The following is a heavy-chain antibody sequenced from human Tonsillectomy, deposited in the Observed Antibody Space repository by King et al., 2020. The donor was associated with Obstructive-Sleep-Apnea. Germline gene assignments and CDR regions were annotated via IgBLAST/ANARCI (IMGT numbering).Heavy chain of an antibody. V-gene: IGHV3-48*01. CDR1: GFTFSTYS. CDR2: IRSTSSTI. J-gene: IGHJ4*02. D-gene: IGHD6-6*01. CDR3: ARRMTYSSSSGGALDY. Sequence: VQLVESGGGLVQPGGSLRLSCAASGFTFSTYSMNWVRQAPGKGLECVSSIRSTSSTIYYADSLKGRFTISRDKAKNSLYLQMNSLRAEDTAVYYCARRMTYSSSSGGALDYWGQGTLVTVSS.